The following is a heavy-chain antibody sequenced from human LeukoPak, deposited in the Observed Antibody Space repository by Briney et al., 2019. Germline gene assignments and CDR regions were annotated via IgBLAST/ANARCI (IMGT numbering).Heavy chain of an antibody. D-gene: IGHD5-24*01. V-gene: IGHV4-59*08. CDR1: GGSISDYH. J-gene: IGHJ3*02. CDR3: ASAIIDPDASDI. Sequence: SETLSLTCTVSGGSISDYHWSWIRQPPGKGLEWIGYIYYSGSSNYNPSLKSRVTISVDTSRNQFSLKLTSVTAADTAVYYCASAIIDPDASDIWGQGTMVTVSS. CDR2: IYYSGSS.